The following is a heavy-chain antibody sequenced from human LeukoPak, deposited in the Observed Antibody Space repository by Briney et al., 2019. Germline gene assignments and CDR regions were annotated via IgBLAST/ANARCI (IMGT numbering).Heavy chain of an antibody. Sequence: GGSLRLSCAASGLTFSSYAMSWVRQAPGKGLEWVSFISSGSSYKYYADSVKGRFTISRDNAKNSLYLQMNSLRAEDTAVYYCARKLEQCLVAPGDYWGQGTLVTVSS. D-gene: IGHD6-19*01. CDR3: ARKLEQCLVAPGDY. CDR2: ISSGSSYK. CDR1: GLTFSSYA. J-gene: IGHJ4*02. V-gene: IGHV3-21*01.